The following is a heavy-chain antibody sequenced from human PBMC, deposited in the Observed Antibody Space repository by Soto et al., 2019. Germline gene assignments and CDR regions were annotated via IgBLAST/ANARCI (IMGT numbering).Heavy chain of an antibody. D-gene: IGHD2-15*01. Sequence: EVQLLESGGGLVQPGGSLRLSCAASGFTFSSYAMSWVRQAPGKGLEWVSAISGSGGSTYYADSVKGRFTISRDNSKNTLYLQMNSLRAEDTAVYYCAKDHSLYCSGGSCPPLDAFDIWGQGTMVTVSS. CDR2: ISGSGGST. V-gene: IGHV3-23*01. CDR3: AKDHSLYCSGGSCPPLDAFDI. J-gene: IGHJ3*02. CDR1: GFTFSSYA.